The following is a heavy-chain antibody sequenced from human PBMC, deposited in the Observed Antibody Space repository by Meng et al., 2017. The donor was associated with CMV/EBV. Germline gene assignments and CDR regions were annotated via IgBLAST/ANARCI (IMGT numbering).Heavy chain of an antibody. V-gene: IGHV3-7*01. Sequence: GESLKISCAASGFTFSNAWMSWVRQAPGKGLEWVANIKQDGSEKYYVDSVKGRFTISRDNAKNSLYLQMNNLRAEDTAVYYCARGIGNCSSTSCDRYAFDIWGQGTMVTVSS. CDR1: GFTFSNAW. D-gene: IGHD2-2*01. CDR2: IKQDGSEK. J-gene: IGHJ3*02. CDR3: ARGIGNCSSTSCDRYAFDI.